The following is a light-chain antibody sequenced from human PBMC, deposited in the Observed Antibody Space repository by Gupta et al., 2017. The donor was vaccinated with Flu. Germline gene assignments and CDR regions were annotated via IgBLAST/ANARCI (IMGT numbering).Light chain of an antibody. CDR1: QSVLYSFNNKYN. CDR3: QQYSAIPFT. J-gene: IGKJ3*01. V-gene: IGKV4-1*01. Sequence: DIVLTQSPDSLAVSLCERATISCKSSQSVLYSFNNKYNLAWYQQRPGQPPRLLIYWASTRHSGVPVRFSGSGSGTDFTLAISSLQAEDVAVYYCQQYSAIPFTCGPGTKVDLK. CDR2: WAS.